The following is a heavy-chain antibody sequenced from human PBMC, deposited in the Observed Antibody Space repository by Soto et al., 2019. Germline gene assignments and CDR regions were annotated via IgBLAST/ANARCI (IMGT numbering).Heavy chain of an antibody. CDR1: GYTFTSYY. J-gene: IGHJ5*02. CDR3: ARGQRTVTMIVVVTPNWFDP. D-gene: IGHD3-22*01. CDR2: INPSGGST. Sequence: ASVKVSCKASGYTFTSYYMHWVRQAPGQGLEWMGIINPSGGSTSYAQKFQGRVTMTRDTSTSTVYMELSSLRSEDTAVYYCARGQRTVTMIVVVTPNWFDPWGQGTLVTVSS. V-gene: IGHV1-46*03.